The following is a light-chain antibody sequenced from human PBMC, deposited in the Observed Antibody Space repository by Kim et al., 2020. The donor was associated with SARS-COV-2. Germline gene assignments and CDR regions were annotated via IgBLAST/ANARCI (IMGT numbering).Light chain of an antibody. CDR1: QSVANY. J-gene: IGKJ1*01. CDR2: DAS. V-gene: IGKV3-11*01. Sequence: DIVLTQSPATLSLSPGERATLSCRASQSVANYIAWYQQKPGQAPRLLIYDASTRAYGMPARFSGSGSGTDFTLTISSLEPEDFAVYYCQQRSSWPRTFGQGPKVDIK. CDR3: QQRSSWPRT.